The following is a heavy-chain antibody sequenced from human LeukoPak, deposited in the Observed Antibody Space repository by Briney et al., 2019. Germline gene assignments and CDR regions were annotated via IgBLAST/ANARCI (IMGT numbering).Heavy chain of an antibody. CDR1: GGSISSGGHS. D-gene: IGHD3-9*01. V-gene: IGHV4-30-2*01. J-gene: IGHJ4*02. Sequence: SETLSLTCTVSGGSISSGGHSWSWIRQPPGKGLEWIGYIYHSGSGSTYYNPSLKSRVTISIDKSKNQFSLKLSSVTAADTAVYYCARKGLTGYAHWGQGTLVTVSS. CDR3: ARKGLTGYAH. CDR2: IYHSGSGST.